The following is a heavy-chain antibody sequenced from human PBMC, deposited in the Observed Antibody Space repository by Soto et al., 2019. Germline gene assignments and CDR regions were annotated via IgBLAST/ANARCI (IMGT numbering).Heavy chain of an antibody. J-gene: IGHJ6*02. D-gene: IGHD6-19*01. CDR2: IDPSDSYT. Sequence: PVESLKISCKGSGYSFTSYWISWVRQMPGKGLEWMGRIDPSDSYTNYSPSFQGHVTISADKSISTAYLQWSSLKASDTAMYYCARHTIAVAGRAYYYYYGMDVWGQGTTVTVSS. CDR1: GYSFTSYW. V-gene: IGHV5-10-1*01. CDR3: ARHTIAVAGRAYYYYYGMDV.